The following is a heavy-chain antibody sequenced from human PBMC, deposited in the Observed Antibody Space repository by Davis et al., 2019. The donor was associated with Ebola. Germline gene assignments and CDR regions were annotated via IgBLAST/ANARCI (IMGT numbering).Heavy chain of an antibody. V-gene: IGHV3-49*04. J-gene: IGHJ6*02. CDR3: TRAIFGVVLHYYYYYGMDV. Sequence: GESLKISCAASGFTFSSYAMSWVRQAPGKGLEWVGFIRSKAYGGTTEYAAPVKGRFTISRDDSKSIAYLQMNSLKTEDTAVYYCTRAIFGVVLHYYYYYGMDVWGQGTTVTVSS. CDR2: IRSKAYGGTT. CDR1: GFTFSSYA. D-gene: IGHD3-3*01.